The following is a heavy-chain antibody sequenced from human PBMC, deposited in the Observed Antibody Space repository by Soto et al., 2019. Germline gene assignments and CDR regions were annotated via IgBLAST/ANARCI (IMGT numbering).Heavy chain of an antibody. CDR2: IIPIFGTA. CDR3: ARGRDCYGSYYYGMDV. V-gene: IGHV1-69*13. D-gene: IGHD3-10*01. CDR1: GGTFSSYA. Sequence: SVKVSCKASGGTFSSYAISWVRQAPGQGLEWMGGIIPIFGTANYAQKFQGRVTITADESTSTAYMELSSLRSEDTAVYYCARGRDCYGSYYYGMDVWGQGTTVTVSS. J-gene: IGHJ6*02.